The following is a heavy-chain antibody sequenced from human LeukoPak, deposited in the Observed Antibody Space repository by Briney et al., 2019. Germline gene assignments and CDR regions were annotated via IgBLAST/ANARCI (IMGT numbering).Heavy chain of an antibody. V-gene: IGHV3-9*01. CDR3: AKDYSDSSGFDY. D-gene: IGHD3-22*01. CDR2: ISWNSGSI. Sequence: PGGSLRLSCAASGFTFDDYAMHWVRQAPGKGLEWVSGISWNSGSIGYADSVKGRFTISRDNSKNTLYLQMNSLRAEDTAVYYCAKDYSDSSGFDYWGQGTLVTVSS. CDR1: GFTFDDYA. J-gene: IGHJ4*02.